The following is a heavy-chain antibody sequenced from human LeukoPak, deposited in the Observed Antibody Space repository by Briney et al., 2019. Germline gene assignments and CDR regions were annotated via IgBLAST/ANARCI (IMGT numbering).Heavy chain of an antibody. CDR3: AKAAARDYFEH. V-gene: IGHV3-23*01. Sequence: GGSLRLSCAASGFTFSDYAMSWVRQAPGRGLEWVSTISGSAESTYYADSVKGRFIVSRDNSKNALHLQMSSLRAGDTAVYYCAKAAARDYFEHWGQGTLVTVSS. CDR2: ISGSAEST. J-gene: IGHJ1*01. D-gene: IGHD2-15*01. CDR1: GFTFSDYA.